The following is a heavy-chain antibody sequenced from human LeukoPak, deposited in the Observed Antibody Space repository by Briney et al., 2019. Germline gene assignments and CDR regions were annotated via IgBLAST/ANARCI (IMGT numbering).Heavy chain of an antibody. CDR1: GFTFSSDA. CDR3: AKGFSRNRYY. Sequence: PGGSLRLSCAASGFTFSSDAMSWVRQAPGKGLEWVSGISGSGGATYHADSVKGRFTISRDNSKNTLYLQMNSLRAEDTAVYYCAKGFSRNRYYWGQGTLVTVSS. CDR2: ISGSGGAT. J-gene: IGHJ4*02. V-gene: IGHV3-23*01. D-gene: IGHD1-14*01.